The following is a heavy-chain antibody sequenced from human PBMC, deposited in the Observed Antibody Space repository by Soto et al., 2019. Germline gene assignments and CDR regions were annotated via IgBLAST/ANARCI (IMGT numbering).Heavy chain of an antibody. CDR1: GYSFTSYD. V-gene: IGHV1-8*01. CDR3: ARSRTTVVDY. D-gene: IGHD4-17*01. Sequence: GGPVKVSCKASGYSFTSYDINWVRQATGQGLEWMGWMNPNSGNTGQPQRFQGRVTMTRNTSISTAYMELSNLYSDDTAVYYCARSRTTVVDYWGQGTQVTVSS. CDR2: MNPNSGNT. J-gene: IGHJ4*02.